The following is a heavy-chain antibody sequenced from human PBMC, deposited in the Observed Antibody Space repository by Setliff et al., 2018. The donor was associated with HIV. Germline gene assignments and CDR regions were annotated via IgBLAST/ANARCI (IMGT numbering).Heavy chain of an antibody. J-gene: IGHJ3*02. D-gene: IGHD1-26*01. Sequence: SETLSLTCTVSGGSISSYYWSWIRQPAGKGLEWIGRIYASGRTNYNPSLKSRVTLSVDTSKNQFSLKVTSVTAADTAVYYCAREGTYSGTYWVRRVASFDIWGQGTMVTVSS. V-gene: IGHV4-4*07. CDR2: IYASGRT. CDR1: GGSISSYY. CDR3: AREGTYSGTYWVRRVASFDI.